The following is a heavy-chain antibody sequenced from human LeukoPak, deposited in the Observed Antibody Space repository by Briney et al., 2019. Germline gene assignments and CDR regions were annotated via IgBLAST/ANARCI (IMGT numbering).Heavy chain of an antibody. D-gene: IGHD6-13*01. Sequence: EASVKVSCKASGYTFTSYYMHWVRQAPGQGLEWMGIINPSGGSTSYAQKFQGRVTMTRDMSTSTAYMELSSLRSEDTAVYYCARGKRAAAASRNYYYYYMDVWGKGTTVTVSS. CDR2: INPSGGST. V-gene: IGHV1-46*01. J-gene: IGHJ6*03. CDR3: ARGKRAAAASRNYYYYYMDV. CDR1: GYTFTSYY.